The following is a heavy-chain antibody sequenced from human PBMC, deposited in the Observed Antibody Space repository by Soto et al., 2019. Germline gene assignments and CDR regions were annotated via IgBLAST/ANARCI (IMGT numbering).Heavy chain of an antibody. CDR2: IYYSGST. J-gene: IGHJ4*02. D-gene: IGHD6-6*01. CDR1: GGSVSSTIHF. CDR3: ARDRYSNSPFFDY. Sequence: SETLSVTCRVAGGSVSSTIHFWSWIRQPPGEGLEWIGYIYYSGSTNCNPSLKSRVSMSVDTSKNQFSLKLTSVTAADTAVYYCARDRYSNSPFFDYWGQGALVTVSS. V-gene: IGHV4-61*01.